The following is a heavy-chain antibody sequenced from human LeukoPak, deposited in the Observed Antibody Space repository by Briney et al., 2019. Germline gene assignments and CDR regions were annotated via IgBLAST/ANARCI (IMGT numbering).Heavy chain of an antibody. V-gene: IGHV3-21*01. J-gene: IGHJ5*02. CDR3: ARDPPTSSSWYLNWFDP. CDR2: ISSSSSYI. D-gene: IGHD6-13*01. CDR1: GFTFSSFS. Sequence: PGGSLRLSCAASGFTFSSFSMTWVRQAPGKGLEWVSSISSSSSYIYYADSVKGRFTISRDNAKNSLYLQMNSLRAEDTAVYYCARDPPTSSSWYLNWFDPWGQGTLDTVSS.